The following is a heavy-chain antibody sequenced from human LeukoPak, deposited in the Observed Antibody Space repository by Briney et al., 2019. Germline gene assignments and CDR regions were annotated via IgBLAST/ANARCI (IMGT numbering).Heavy chain of an antibody. V-gene: IGHV3-21*01. D-gene: IGHD6-6*01. J-gene: IGHJ4*02. Sequence: PGGSLRLSCAASGFTFSSYSMNWVRQAPGKGLERVSFISSSSSYIYYADSMKGRFTISRDNAKNSLYLQMNSLKAEDTAVYYCARGEWSSSPFDYWGQGTLVTVSS. CDR3: ARGEWSSSPFDY. CDR1: GFTFSSYS. CDR2: ISSSSSYI.